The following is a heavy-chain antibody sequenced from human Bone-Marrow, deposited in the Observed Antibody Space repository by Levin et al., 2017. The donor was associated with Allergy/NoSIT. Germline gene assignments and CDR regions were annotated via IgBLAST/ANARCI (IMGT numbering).Heavy chain of an antibody. J-gene: IGHJ5*02. CDR3: ARQGREIVGDGWFDP. CDR1: GGSLNSYY. CDR2: MYYSGIA. D-gene: IGHD2-15*01. V-gene: IGHV4-59*08. Sequence: ASETLSLTCNVSGGSLNSYYWSWIRQPPGRGLEWIGYMYYSGIANYNPALKSRVTISVDTSKKQLSLKLTSLTAADTAMYYCARQGREIVGDGWFDPWGQGTLVTVSS.